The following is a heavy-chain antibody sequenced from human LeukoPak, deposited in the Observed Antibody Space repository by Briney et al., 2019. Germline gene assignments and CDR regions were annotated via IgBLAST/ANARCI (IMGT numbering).Heavy chain of an antibody. CDR2: INPSGGST. Sequence: GASVKVSCKASGYTSTSYYMHWVRQAPGQGLEWMGIINPSGGSTSYAQKFQGRVTMTRDTSTSTVYMELSSLRSEDTAVYYCARVGSRQQLVRGAFDIWGQGTMVTVSS. D-gene: IGHD6-13*01. V-gene: IGHV1-46*01. CDR1: GYTSTSYY. CDR3: ARVGSRQQLVRGAFDI. J-gene: IGHJ3*02.